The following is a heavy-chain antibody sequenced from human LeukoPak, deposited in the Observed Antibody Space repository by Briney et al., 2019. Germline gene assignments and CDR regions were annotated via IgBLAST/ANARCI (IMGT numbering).Heavy chain of an antibody. V-gene: IGHV3-9*01. J-gene: IGHJ6*04. Sequence: GRSLRLSCAASGFTFDDYAMHWVRQAPGKGLEWVSGISWNSGSIGYADSVKGRFTISRDNSKNSLYLQMNSLRAEDTALYYCAKGGYYYDSSGYYVLDVWGKGTTVTVSS. CDR3: AKGGYYYDSSGYYVLDV. CDR2: ISWNSGSI. CDR1: GFTFDDYA. D-gene: IGHD3-22*01.